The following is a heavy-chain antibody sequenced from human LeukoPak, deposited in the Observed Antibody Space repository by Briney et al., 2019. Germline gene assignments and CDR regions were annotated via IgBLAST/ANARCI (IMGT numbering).Heavy chain of an antibody. CDR1: GGTFSSYA. J-gene: IGHJ4*02. D-gene: IGHD3-22*01. Sequence: SVEVSCKASGGTFSSYAISWVRQAPGQGLEWMGGIIPIFGTANYAQKFQGRVTITADESTSTAYMELSRLRSEDTAVYYCARSVYDSSDYNSYWAQGTLVTVSS. CDR3: ARSVYDSSDYNSY. CDR2: IIPIFGTA. V-gene: IGHV1-69*13.